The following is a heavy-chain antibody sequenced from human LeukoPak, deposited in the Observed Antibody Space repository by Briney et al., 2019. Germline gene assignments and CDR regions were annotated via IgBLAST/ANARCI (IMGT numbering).Heavy chain of an antibody. Sequence: GGSLRLSCAASGFTFSSYGMHWVRQAPGKGLEWVAVIWYDGSNKYYADSVKGRFTISRDNSKNTLYLQMNSLRAEDTAVYHCAKGDYYDSSGYYVGLYYFDYWGQGTLVTVSS. CDR1: GFTFSSYG. CDR3: AKGDYYDSSGYYVGLYYFDY. V-gene: IGHV3-33*06. D-gene: IGHD3-22*01. CDR2: IWYDGSNK. J-gene: IGHJ4*02.